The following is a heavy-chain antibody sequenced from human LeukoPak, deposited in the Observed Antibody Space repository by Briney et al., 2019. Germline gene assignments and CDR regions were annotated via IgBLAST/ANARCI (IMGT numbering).Heavy chain of an antibody. CDR3: ARVLWGRYSSSWYWFDP. CDR2: IYTSGST. Sequence: KSSETLSLTCTVSGGSISSYYWSWIRQPAGKGLEWIGRIYTSGSTNYNPSLKSRVTMSVDTSKNQFSLKLSSVTAADTAVYYCARVLWGRYSSSWYWFDPWGQGTLVTVSS. D-gene: IGHD6-13*01. J-gene: IGHJ5*02. CDR1: GGSISSYY. V-gene: IGHV4-4*07.